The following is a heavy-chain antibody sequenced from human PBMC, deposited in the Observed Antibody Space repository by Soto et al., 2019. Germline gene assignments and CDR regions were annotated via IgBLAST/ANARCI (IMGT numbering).Heavy chain of an antibody. J-gene: IGHJ4*02. CDR1: GFTFRSFT. CDR3: AKDDLGYSYGYYFDY. D-gene: IGHD5-18*01. CDR2: ISSNSDYI. Sequence: PGGSLRLSYAASGFTFRSFTMNWVRQAPGKGLEWVSTISSNSDYIYYTDALRGRFTISRDNSKNTLYLQMNSLRAEDTAVYYCAKDDLGYSYGYYFDYWGQGTLVTVSS. V-gene: IGHV3-21*04.